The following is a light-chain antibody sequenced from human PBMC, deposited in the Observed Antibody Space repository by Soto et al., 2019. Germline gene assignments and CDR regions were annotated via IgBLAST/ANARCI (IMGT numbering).Light chain of an antibody. CDR2: DAS. J-gene: IGKJ4*01. CDR3: QQRSNWPLT. Sequence: EIVLTQSPATLSLSPGERATLSCRASQSIRSHLAWYRQKPGQAPRLLIYDASNRATGISARFTGSGSGTDFTLTISTLEPEDFAVYYCQQRSNWPLTFGGGTKLEIK. V-gene: IGKV3-11*01. CDR1: QSIRSH.